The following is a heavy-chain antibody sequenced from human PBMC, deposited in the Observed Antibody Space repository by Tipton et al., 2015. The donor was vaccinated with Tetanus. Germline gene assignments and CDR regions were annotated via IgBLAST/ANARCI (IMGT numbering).Heavy chain of an antibody. Sequence: QLVQSGAEVKKPGSSVKVSCKASGGTFSSYAISWVRQAPGQGLEWMGGIIPIFGTANYAQKFQGRVTITADESTSTAYMELSSLRSEDTAVYYCAREVVVVVAATFHYYYGMDVWGQGTTVTVSS. D-gene: IGHD2-15*01. CDR1: GGTFSSYA. CDR3: AREVVVVVAATFHYYYGMDV. V-gene: IGHV1-69*01. J-gene: IGHJ6*02. CDR2: IIPIFGTA.